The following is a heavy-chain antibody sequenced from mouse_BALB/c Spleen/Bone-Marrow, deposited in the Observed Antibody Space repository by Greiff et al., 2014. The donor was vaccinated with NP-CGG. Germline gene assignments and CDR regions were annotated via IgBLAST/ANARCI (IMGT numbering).Heavy chain of an antibody. CDR3: AGGIYYGNYVYAMDY. D-gene: IGHD2-1*01. CDR1: GYTFTNYW. Sequence: DLVKPGASVKLSCKASGYTFTNYWINWIKQRPGQGLEWIGRIAPGSGSTYYNEMFKGKATLTVDTSSSTAYIQLSSLSPEDSAVYFCAGGIYYGNYVYAMDYWGQGTSVTVSS. V-gene: IGHV1S41*01. J-gene: IGHJ4*01. CDR2: IAPGSGST.